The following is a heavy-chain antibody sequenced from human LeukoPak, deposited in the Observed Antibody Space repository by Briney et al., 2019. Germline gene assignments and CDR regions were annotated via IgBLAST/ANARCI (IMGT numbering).Heavy chain of an antibody. V-gene: IGHV7-4-1*02. CDR2: INTNTGNP. Sequence: ASVKVSCKASGYTFSNYAMNWVRQAPGQGLEWMGWINTNTGNPTYAQGFTGRFVFSLDTSVSTAYLQISSLKAEDTAVYYCARGGCSGGSCYPNYWGQGTLVTVSS. CDR1: GYTFSNYA. D-gene: IGHD2-15*01. CDR3: ARGGCSGGSCYPNY. J-gene: IGHJ4*02.